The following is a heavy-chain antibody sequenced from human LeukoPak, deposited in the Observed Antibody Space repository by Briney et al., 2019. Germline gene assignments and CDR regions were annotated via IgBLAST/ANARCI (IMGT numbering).Heavy chain of an antibody. D-gene: IGHD3-9*01. CDR2: ISYDGSNK. Sequence: PGRSLRLSCAASGLTFSSYGMHWVRQAPGKGLEWVAVISYDGSNKYYADSVKGRFTISRDNSKNTLYLQMNSLRAEDTAVYYCAKGLRYSDNWGQGTLVTVSS. CDR3: AKGLRYSDN. J-gene: IGHJ4*02. CDR1: GLTFSSYG. V-gene: IGHV3-30*18.